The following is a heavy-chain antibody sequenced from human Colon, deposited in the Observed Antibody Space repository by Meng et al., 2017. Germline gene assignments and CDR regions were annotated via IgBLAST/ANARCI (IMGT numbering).Heavy chain of an antibody. CDR1: VFSHVTHVVG. CDR2: IFSYGDI. J-gene: IGHJ5*01. V-gene: IGHV2-5*01. CDR3: GQMNIVETTGWFDS. D-gene: IGHD2-21*01. Sequence: NDSAPTLVKPTHTRTLTVTFTVFSHVTHVVGVICIRQPPGKALEWLALIFSYGDIQYSPSLNSRLTITEDTSKNQVLLTMTNVDPVDTATYYCGQMNIVETTGWFDSWGQGTLVTVSS.